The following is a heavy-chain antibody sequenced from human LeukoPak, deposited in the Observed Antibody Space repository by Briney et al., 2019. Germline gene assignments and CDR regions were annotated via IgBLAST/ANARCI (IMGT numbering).Heavy chain of an antibody. CDR1: GGSFSVYY. CDR3: ARSNYVWGSYRPRQSDAFDI. V-gene: IGHV4-34*01. CDR2: INHSGST. D-gene: IGHD3-16*02. Sequence: SETLSLTCAVYGGSFSVYYWSWIRQPPGKGLEWMGEINHSGSTNYNPSLKSRVTMSVDTSKNQFSLKLSSVTAADTAVYYCARSNYVWGSYRPRQSDAFDIWGQGTMVTVSS. J-gene: IGHJ3*02.